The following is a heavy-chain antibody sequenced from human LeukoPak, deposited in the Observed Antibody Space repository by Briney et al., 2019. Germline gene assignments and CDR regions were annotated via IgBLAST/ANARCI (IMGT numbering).Heavy chain of an antibody. CDR3: ARVDSRLGLGDY. CDR1: GYTFTNYD. J-gene: IGHJ4*02. V-gene: IGHV1-8*01. D-gene: IGHD7-27*01. Sequence: ASVKVSFKASGYTFTNYDINWVRQATGQGLEWMGWMNPNTGNTNYAQKFQDRVTMTTDAPTNTAYMELRSLRSDDTALYFCARVDSRLGLGDYWGQGTLVTVSS. CDR2: MNPNTGNT.